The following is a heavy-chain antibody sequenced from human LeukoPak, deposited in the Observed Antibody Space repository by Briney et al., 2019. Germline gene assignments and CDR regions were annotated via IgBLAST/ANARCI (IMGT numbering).Heavy chain of an antibody. J-gene: IGHJ5*02. CDR1: GGSISSYY. V-gene: IGHV4-4*07. CDR2: IYTSGST. Sequence: SETLSLTCTVSGGSISSYYWSWIRQPAGKGLKWIGRIYTSGSTNYNPSLKSRVTMSVDTSKTHFSLKLSSGTAADTAVYYCARVTSLYSSGWYWFDPWGQGTLVTVSS. CDR3: ARVTSLYSSGWYWFDP. D-gene: IGHD6-19*01.